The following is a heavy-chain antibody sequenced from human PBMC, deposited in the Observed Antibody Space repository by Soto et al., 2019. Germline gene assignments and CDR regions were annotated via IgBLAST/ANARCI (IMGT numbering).Heavy chain of an antibody. V-gene: IGHV3-30*18. CDR3: AKDRGTVTLGDYYGMDV. Sequence: QVQLVESGGGVVQPGRSLRLSCAASGFTFSSYGMHWVRQAPGKGLEWVAVISYDGSNKYYADSVKGRFTISRDNSKNTLYLQMNSLLAEDTAVYYCAKDRGTVTLGDYYGMDVGGQGTTVTVSS. J-gene: IGHJ6*02. CDR1: GFTFSSYG. CDR2: ISYDGSNK. D-gene: IGHD4-17*01.